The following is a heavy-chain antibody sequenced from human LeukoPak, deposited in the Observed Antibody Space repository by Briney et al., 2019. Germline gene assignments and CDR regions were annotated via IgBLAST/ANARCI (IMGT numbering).Heavy chain of an antibody. J-gene: IGHJ4*02. CDR1: GYTLTSYY. CDR2: INPSGGST. D-gene: IGHD3-22*01. Sequence: ASVKVSCKASGYTLTSYYMHWVRQAPGQGLEWMGIINPSGGSTSYVQKFQGRVTMTRDTSTSTVYMELSSLRSEDTAVYYCARVRAYYYDSSGPYFDYWGQGTLVTVSS. V-gene: IGHV1-46*01. CDR3: ARVRAYYYDSSGPYFDY.